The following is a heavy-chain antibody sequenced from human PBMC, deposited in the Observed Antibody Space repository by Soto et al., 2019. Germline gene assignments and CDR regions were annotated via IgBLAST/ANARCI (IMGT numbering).Heavy chain of an antibody. J-gene: IGHJ4*02. CDR1: GFKFNTYA. CDR2: IWYDGSDK. D-gene: IGHD5-12*01. CDR3: ARGWLAGGYEFDY. V-gene: IGHV3-33*01. Sequence: QVQLVESGGGVVQPGRSLRLSCAASGFKFNTYAMHWVRQAPGKGLEWVAVIWYDGSDKYYSDSVKGRFTISRDNSKNTLYLQMNSLVGEDTAMYYCARGWLAGGYEFDYWGQGTLVTVSS.